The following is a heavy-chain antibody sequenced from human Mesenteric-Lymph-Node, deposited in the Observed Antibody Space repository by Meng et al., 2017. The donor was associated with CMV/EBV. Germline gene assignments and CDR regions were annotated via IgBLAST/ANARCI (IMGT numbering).Heavy chain of an antibody. V-gene: IGHV1-18*04. CDR3: ARGRWGFDP. J-gene: IGHJ5*02. D-gene: IGHD5-24*01. Sequence: KISCKTSGYTFTDYSITWVRRAPGQGLEWMAWISTYNGNTNYVPKLQGRVTVTTDTSTSTVYMELRSLRSDDTAIYYCARGRWGFDPWGQGTLVTVSS. CDR1: GYTFTDYS. CDR2: ISTYNGNT.